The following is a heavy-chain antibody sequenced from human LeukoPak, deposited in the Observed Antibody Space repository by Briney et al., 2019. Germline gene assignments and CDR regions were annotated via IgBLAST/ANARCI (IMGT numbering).Heavy chain of an antibody. D-gene: IGHD3-9*01. CDR1: GYSISSGYY. V-gene: IGHV4-38-2*02. J-gene: IGHJ4*02. CDR2: IYHSGST. Sequence: TSETLSLTCTVSGYSISSGYYWGWIRQPPGKGLEWIGSIYHSGSTYYNPSLKSRVTISVDTSKNQFSLKLSSVTAADTAVYYCARDLDLTGSFDYWGQGTLVTVSS. CDR3: ARDLDLTGSFDY.